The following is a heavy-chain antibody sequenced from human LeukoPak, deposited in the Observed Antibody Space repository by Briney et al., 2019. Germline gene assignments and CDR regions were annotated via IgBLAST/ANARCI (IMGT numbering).Heavy chain of an antibody. J-gene: IGHJ6*02. V-gene: IGHV3-73*01. CDR1: GFTFSGSA. D-gene: IGHD4-11*01. CDR2: IRSKANSYAT. CDR3: TRRLETTSFSRYYYYGMDV. Sequence: GGSLKLSCAASGFTFSGSAMHWVRQASGKGLEWVGRIRSKANSYATAYAASVEGRFTISRDDSKNTAYLQMNSLKTEDTAVYYCTRRLETTSFSRYYYYGMDVWGQGTTVTVSS.